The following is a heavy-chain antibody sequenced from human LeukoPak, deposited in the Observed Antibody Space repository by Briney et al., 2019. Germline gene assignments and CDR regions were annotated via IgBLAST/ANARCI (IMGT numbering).Heavy chain of an antibody. CDR1: ADSISSSSYY. V-gene: IGHV4-39*01. CDR2: TYYNGST. CDR3: ARQWKQLWYVDY. D-gene: IGHD5-18*01. J-gene: IGHJ4*02. Sequence: SETLSLTCTVTADSISSSSYYWGWIRQPPGKGLEWIGSTYYNGSTYYNPSLKSRVTISGDTSRNQFSLKLSSVTAADTAVYYCARQWKQLWYVDYWGRGTLVTVSS.